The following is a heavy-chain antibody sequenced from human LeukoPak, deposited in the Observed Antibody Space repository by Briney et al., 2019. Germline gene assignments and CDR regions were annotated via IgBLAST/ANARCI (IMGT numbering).Heavy chain of an antibody. J-gene: IGHJ6*04. Sequence: GGSLRLSCAASGFTFSRYAVSWVRQAPGKGLEWVSYIGSSGSTIYYADSVKGRFTISRDNAKNSLYLQMNSLRAEDTAVYYCAELGITMIGGVWGKGTTVTISS. CDR3: AELGITMIGGV. V-gene: IGHV3-48*03. D-gene: IGHD3-10*02. CDR1: GFTFSRYA. CDR2: IGSSGSTI.